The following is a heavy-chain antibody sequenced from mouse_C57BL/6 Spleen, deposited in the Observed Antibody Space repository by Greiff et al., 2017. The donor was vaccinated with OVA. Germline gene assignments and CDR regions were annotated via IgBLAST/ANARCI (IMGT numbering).Heavy chain of an antibody. CDR2: INPNNGGT. Sequence: VQLQQFGPELVKPGASVKISCKASGYTFTDYYMNWVKQSHGKSLEWIGDINPNNGGTSYNQKFKGKATLTVDKSSSTAYMELRSLTSEDSAVYYCANWDYWGQGTTLTVSS. CDR3: ANWDY. V-gene: IGHV1-26*01. CDR1: GYTFTDYY. D-gene: IGHD4-1*01. J-gene: IGHJ2*01.